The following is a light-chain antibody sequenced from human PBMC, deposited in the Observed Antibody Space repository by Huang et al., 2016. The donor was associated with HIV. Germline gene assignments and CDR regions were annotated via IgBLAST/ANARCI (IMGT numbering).Light chain of an antibody. CDR1: QSVGSK. CDR3: QQYNNWPYT. Sequence: DTVMTQTPATLSVSPGARATLSCRASQSVGSKLAWFQQKPGQAPRLLIHGASTRATGIPARFSGSGSGTEFTLTISSLQSEDCAVYYCQQYNNWPYTFGQGTKLEIK. J-gene: IGKJ2*01. CDR2: GAS. V-gene: IGKV3-15*01.